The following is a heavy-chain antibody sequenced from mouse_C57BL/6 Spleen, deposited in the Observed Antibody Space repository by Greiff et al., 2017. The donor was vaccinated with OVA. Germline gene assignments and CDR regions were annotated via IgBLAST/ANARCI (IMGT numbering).Heavy chain of an antibody. J-gene: IGHJ2*01. D-gene: IGHD3-2*02. CDR2: IDPSDSET. V-gene: IGHV1-52*01. Sequence: VQLQQPGAELVRPGSSVKLSCKASGYTFTSYWMHWVKQRPIQGLEWIGNIDPSDSETHYNQKFKDKATLTVDKSSSTAYMQLSSLTSEDSAVYYCAIPFGDSSGYRVVYYFDYWGQGTTLTVSS. CDR1: GYTFTSYW. CDR3: AIPFGDSSGYRVVYYFDY.